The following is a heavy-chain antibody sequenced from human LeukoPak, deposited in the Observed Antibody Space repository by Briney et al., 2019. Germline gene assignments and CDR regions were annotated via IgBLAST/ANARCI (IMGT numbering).Heavy chain of an antibody. CDR1: GYTFTGYY. D-gene: IGHD6-13*01. CDR3: ARDWDSSSWGALHY. V-gene: IGHV1-2*02. Sequence: ASVKVSCKASGYTFTGYYMHWVRQAPGQGLECMGWINPDSGGTNYAQKFQGRVTMTRDTSISTAYMELSRLRSDDTAVYYCARDWDSSSWGALHYWGQGTLVTVSS. J-gene: IGHJ4*02. CDR2: INPDSGGT.